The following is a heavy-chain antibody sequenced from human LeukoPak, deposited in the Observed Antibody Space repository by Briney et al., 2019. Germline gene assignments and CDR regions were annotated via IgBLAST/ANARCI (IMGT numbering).Heavy chain of an antibody. CDR2: ISAYNGNT. J-gene: IGHJ4*02. D-gene: IGHD2-15*01. CDR1: GYTFTSYY. V-gene: IGHV1-18*04. CDR3: ARDRYCSGGSCPSDY. Sequence: GASVKVSCKASGYTFTSYYMHWVRQAPGQGLEWMGWISAYNGNTNYAQKLQGRVTMTTDTSTSTAYMELRSLRSDDTAVYYCARDRYCSGGSCPSDYWGQGTLVTVSS.